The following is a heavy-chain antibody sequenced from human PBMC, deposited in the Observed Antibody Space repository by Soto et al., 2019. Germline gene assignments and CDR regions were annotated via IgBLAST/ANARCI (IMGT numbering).Heavy chain of an antibody. CDR3: ARGATVTQYDY. CDR2: GSYSGTT. V-gene: IGHV4-61*01. CDR1: GGSVSGGSYY. Sequence: QVQLQESGPGRVKPSETLSLTCTVSGGSVSGGSYYWSWIRQSPGKGLEWIGFGSYSGTTNYKPSLKSRVTISVDTSRSQISLKVSSLTAADTAVYYCARGATVTQYDYWGQGTLVTVSS. J-gene: IGHJ4*02. D-gene: IGHD4-17*01.